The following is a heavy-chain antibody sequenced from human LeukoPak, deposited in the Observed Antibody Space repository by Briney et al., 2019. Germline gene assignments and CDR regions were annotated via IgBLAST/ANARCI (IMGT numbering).Heavy chain of an antibody. Sequence: KPSETLSLTCTVSGGSISSYYWSWIRQPPGKGLEWIGYISYSGSTYYNPSLKSRVTISADTSKSQFSLKLSSVTAADTAVYYCARLGDSTSRLYYFDYWGQGTLVTVSS. D-gene: IGHD6-6*01. V-gene: IGHV4-59*08. CDR2: ISYSGST. J-gene: IGHJ4*02. CDR3: ARLGDSTSRLYYFDY. CDR1: GGSISSYY.